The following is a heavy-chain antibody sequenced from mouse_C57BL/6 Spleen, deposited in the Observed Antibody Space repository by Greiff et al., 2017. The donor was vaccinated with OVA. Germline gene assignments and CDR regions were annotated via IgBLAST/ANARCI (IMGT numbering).Heavy chain of an antibody. CDR3: AKGSSNYFYAMDY. J-gene: IGHJ4*01. CDR1: GYTFTSYW. CDR2: IYPGSGST. D-gene: IGHD2-5*01. V-gene: IGHV1-55*01. Sequence: VQLQQPGAELVKPGASVKMSCKASGYTFTSYWITWVKQRPGQGLEWIGDIYPGSGSTNYNEKFKSKATLTVDTSSSTAYMQLSSLTSEDSAFYYCAKGSSNYFYAMDYWGQGTSVTVSS.